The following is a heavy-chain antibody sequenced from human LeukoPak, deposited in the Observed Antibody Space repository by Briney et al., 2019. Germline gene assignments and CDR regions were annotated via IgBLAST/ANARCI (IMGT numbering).Heavy chain of an antibody. CDR3: ARGRGTTMVRGVITNYFDL. J-gene: IGHJ2*01. CDR2: IDPNSGGT. CDR1: GYXFTAHY. Sequence: GASVKVSCMASGYXFTAHYIHWVRQAPGQGLEWMGWIDPNSGGTNYAQKFLGSVTMTGDTSINTAFMELSRLRSDDTAIYYCARGRGTTMVRGVITNYFDLWGRGSLVTVSS. V-gene: IGHV1-2*02. D-gene: IGHD3-10*01.